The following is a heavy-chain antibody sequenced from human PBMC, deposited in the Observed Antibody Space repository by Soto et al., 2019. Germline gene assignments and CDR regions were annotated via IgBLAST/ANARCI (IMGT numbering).Heavy chain of an antibody. D-gene: IGHD3-16*01. CDR3: ARGGSPLTYGMDV. J-gene: IGHJ6*02. CDR2: ISGNGGST. V-gene: IGHV3-23*01. Sequence: GGSLRLSCAGSGFSFRTFDMSWVRQAPGKGLEWVSAISGNGGSTYSADSVKGRFSISRDNSKNTLNLQMNSLRAEDTAVYYCARGGSPLTYGMDVWGQGTTVTDSS. CDR1: GFSFRTFD.